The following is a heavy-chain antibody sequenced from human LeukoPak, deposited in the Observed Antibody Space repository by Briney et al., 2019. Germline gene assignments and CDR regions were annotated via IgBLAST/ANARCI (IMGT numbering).Heavy chain of an antibody. CDR2: IIPIFGTA. J-gene: IGHJ5*02. CDR1: GGTFSSYA. V-gene: IGHV1-69*05. D-gene: IGHD6-19*01. Sequence: SVKVSCKASGGTFSSYAISWVRQAPGQGLEWMGGIIPIFGTANYAQKFQGRVTITTDESTSTAYMELSNLRSEDTAVYYCARDHAVAGTSWFDPWGQGTLVTVSS. CDR3: ARDHAVAGTSWFDP.